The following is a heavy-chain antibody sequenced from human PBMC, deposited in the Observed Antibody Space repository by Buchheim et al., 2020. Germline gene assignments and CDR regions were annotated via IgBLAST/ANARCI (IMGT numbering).Heavy chain of an antibody. V-gene: IGHV3-30*18. J-gene: IGHJ6*02. CDR3: AKDLVVAAPCYGMDV. Sequence: QVQLVESGGGVVQPGRSLRLSCAASGFTFSSYGMHWVRQAPGKGLDWVAVISYDGSNKYYADSVKGRFTISRDNSKNTLYLQMNSLRAEDTAVYYCAKDLVVAAPCYGMDVWGQGTT. CDR1: GFTFSSYG. CDR2: ISYDGSNK. D-gene: IGHD2-15*01.